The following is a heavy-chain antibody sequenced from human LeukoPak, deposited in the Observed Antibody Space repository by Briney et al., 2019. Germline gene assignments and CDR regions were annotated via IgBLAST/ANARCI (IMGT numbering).Heavy chain of an antibody. CDR3: ARPYSISWELDS. CDR2: IYSGGST. CDR1: EFSVGSNY. V-gene: IGHV3-66*01. D-gene: IGHD6-13*01. Sequence: GGSLRLSCAASEFSVGSNYMSWVRQAPAKGLEWVSLIYSGGSTYYADSVKGRFTISRDNSKNTLYLQMNSLRAEDTAVYYCARPYSISWELDSWGQGTLVTVSS. J-gene: IGHJ5*01.